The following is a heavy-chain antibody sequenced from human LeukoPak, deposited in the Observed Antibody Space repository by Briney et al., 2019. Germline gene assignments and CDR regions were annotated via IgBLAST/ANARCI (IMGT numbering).Heavy chain of an antibody. D-gene: IGHD2-2*01. CDR3: ATWAHCSSTSNSSTCIDY. Sequence: SVKVSCKASGGTFSSYAISWVRQAPGQGLEWMGRIIPILGIANYAQKFQGRVTITADKSTSTAYTELSSLRSEDTAVYYCATWAHCSSTSNSSTCIDYWGQGTLVTVSP. CDR2: IIPILGIA. J-gene: IGHJ4*02. V-gene: IGHV1-69*04. CDR1: GGTFSSYA.